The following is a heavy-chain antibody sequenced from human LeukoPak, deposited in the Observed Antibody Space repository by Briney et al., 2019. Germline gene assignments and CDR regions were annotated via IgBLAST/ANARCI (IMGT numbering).Heavy chain of an antibody. V-gene: IGHV3-30*02. J-gene: IGHJ4*02. CDR2: IRFDGSKK. Sequence: GGSLRLSCAASGFTFANYGMHWVRQAPGKGLEWVAFIRFDGSKKNYADSVKGRFTISRDNSKNTLYLQMNSLRSEDTAVYYCAKDGDDCIDYWGQGTLVTVSS. D-gene: IGHD3-22*01. CDR1: GFTFANYG. CDR3: AKDGDDCIDY.